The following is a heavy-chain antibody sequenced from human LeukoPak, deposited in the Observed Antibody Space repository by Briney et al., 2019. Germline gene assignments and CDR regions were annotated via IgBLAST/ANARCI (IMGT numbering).Heavy chain of an antibody. CDR3: ARHSLVTSINY. D-gene: IGHD2-21*01. CDR2: IYYSGST. J-gene: IGHJ4*02. Sequence: SETLSLTCTVSGGSISSSSYSWGWIRQPPGKGLEWIGSIYYSGSTYYNPSLKSRVTISVDTSKNQFSLKLSSVTAADTAVYYCARHSLVTSINYWGQGTLVTVSS. CDR1: GGSISSSSYS. V-gene: IGHV4-39*01.